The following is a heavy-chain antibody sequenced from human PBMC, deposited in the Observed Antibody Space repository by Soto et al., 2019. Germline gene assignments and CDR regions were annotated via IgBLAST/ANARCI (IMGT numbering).Heavy chain of an antibody. CDR3: ARAAEGGYDYVGFDF. CDR2: IYYSGST. Sequence: PSETLSLTCTVSGGSISSYYWSWIRQPPGKGLEWIGYIYYSGSTNYNPSLKSRVTISVDTSKNQFSLKLSSVTAADTAVYYCARAAEGGYDYVGFDFRGQGTLVTVST. V-gene: IGHV4-59*01. D-gene: IGHD5-12*01. J-gene: IGHJ4*02. CDR1: GGSISSYY.